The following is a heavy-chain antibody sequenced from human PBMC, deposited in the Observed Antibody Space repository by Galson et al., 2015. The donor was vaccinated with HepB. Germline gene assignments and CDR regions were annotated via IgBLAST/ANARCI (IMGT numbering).Heavy chain of an antibody. Sequence: SLRLSCAASGFTFSSYGMNWVRQAPGKGLEWVAVIWYDGSNKYYADSVKGRFTISRDNSKNTLYLQTNSLRAEDTAVYYCARDQEPSSSSLDYWGQGTLVTVSS. V-gene: IGHV3-33*01. CDR2: IWYDGSNK. CDR3: ARDQEPSSSSLDY. CDR1: GFTFSSYG. D-gene: IGHD6-13*01. J-gene: IGHJ4*02.